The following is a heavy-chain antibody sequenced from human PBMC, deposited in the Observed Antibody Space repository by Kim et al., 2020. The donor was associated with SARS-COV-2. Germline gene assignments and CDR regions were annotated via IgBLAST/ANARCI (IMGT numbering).Heavy chain of an antibody. CDR2: INHSGST. CDR3: ARGRTWIQLWPSPYFDY. J-gene: IGHJ4*02. CDR1: GGSFSGYY. Sequence: SETLSLTCAVYGGSFSGYYWSWIRQPPGKGLEWIGEINHSGSTNYNPSLKSRVTISVDTSKNQFSLKLSSVTAADTAVYYCARGRTWIQLWPSPYFDYWGQGTLVTVSS. V-gene: IGHV4-34*01. D-gene: IGHD5-18*01.